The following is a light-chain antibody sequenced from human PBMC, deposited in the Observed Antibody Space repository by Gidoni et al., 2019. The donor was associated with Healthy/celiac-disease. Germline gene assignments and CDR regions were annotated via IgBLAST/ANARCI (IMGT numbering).Light chain of an antibody. V-gene: IGLV2-14*03. CDR2: DVS. Sequence: LTQPASVSGSPGQSITISCTGTSSDVGGYNYVSWYQQHPGKAPKLMIYDVSTRPSGVSNRFSGSKSGNTASLTISGLQAEDEADYYCSSYTSSSTRVFGGGTKLTVL. CDR1: SSDVGGYNY. J-gene: IGLJ2*01. CDR3: SSYTSSSTRV.